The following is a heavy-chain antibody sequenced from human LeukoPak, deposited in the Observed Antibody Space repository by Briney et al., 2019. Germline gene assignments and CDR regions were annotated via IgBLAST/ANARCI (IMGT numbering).Heavy chain of an antibody. Sequence: PGGALRLSCAASGFTFSSYAMHWVRQAPGKGMEYVSAISSNGGSTYYANSVKGRFTISRDNSKNTRYLQMGSLRAEDMAVYYCARGAGYSSSWYHYYYYYGMDVWGQGTTVTVSS. V-gene: IGHV3-64*01. CDR3: ARGAGYSSSWYHYYYYYGMDV. D-gene: IGHD6-13*01. CDR1: GFTFSSYA. J-gene: IGHJ6*02. CDR2: ISSNGGST.